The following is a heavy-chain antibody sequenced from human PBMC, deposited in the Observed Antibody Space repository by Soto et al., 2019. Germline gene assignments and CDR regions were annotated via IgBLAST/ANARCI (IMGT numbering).Heavy chain of an antibody. V-gene: IGHV3-30*18. D-gene: IGHD2-15*01. CDR1: GFTFSSYG. Sequence: PGGSLRLSCAASGFTFSSYGMHWVRQAPGKGLEWVAVISYDGSNKYYADSVKGRFTISRDNSKNTLYLQMNSLRAEDTAVYYCAKDMRGYCSGGSCYSSAFDIWGQGTMVTVSS. J-gene: IGHJ3*02. CDR3: AKDMRGYCSGGSCYSSAFDI. CDR2: ISYDGSNK.